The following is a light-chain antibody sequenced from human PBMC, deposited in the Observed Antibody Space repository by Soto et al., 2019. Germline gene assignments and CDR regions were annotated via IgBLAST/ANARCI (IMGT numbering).Light chain of an antibody. CDR3: QQRSNWRGT. Sequence: EVVLTQSPGTLSLSPGESATLSCRASQSVSGMYLAWYQQKPGQAPRLLIYGTSNRATGIPDRFSGSGSGTDFTLTISSLEPEDFAVYYCQQRSNWRGTFGQGTKLEIK. CDR1: QSVSGMY. V-gene: IGKV3D-20*02. CDR2: GTS. J-gene: IGKJ2*01.